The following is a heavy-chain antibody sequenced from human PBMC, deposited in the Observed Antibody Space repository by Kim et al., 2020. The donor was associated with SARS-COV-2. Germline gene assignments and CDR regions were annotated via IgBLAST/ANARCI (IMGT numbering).Heavy chain of an antibody. CDR3: ARERGEGNSYGRSYYFDY. J-gene: IGHJ4*02. V-gene: IGHV3-33*05. Sequence: GGSLRLSCAASGFTFSSSVMHWVRQAPGKGLEWVAVISHDGSNKYYADSVKGRFTISRDNSKNTLYLQMNSLRAEDTAVYYCARERGEGNSYGRSYYFDYWRQGTLVTVSS. CDR2: ISHDGSNK. D-gene: IGHD5-18*01. CDR1: GFTFSSSV.